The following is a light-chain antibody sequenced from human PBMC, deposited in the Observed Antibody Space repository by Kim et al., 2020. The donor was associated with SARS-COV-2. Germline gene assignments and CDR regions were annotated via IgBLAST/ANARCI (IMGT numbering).Light chain of an antibody. Sequence: TVPRSGPGCSGSSAGSYYTWYPPRPGSAPRLVIYGDNEGPSGVPDRFSGSIDSSSNTASLTISGLRTEDEADYYCQSYDSSKDCVFGGGTQLTVL. CDR2: GDN. CDR1: SGSSAGSY. J-gene: IGLJ3*02. V-gene: IGLV6-57*02. CDR3: QSYDSSKDCV.